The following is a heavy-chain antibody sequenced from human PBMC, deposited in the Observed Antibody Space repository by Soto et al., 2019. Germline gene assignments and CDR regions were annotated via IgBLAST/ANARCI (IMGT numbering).Heavy chain of an antibody. V-gene: IGHV3-30*18. CDR2: ISYDGSNK. D-gene: IGHD1-26*01. Sequence: GGSLRLSCAASGFTFSSYGMHWVRQAPGKGLEWVAVISYDGSNKYYADSVKGRFTISRDNSKNTLYLQMNSLRAEDTAVYYCAKDGPPLVGATPHYFDYWGQGTLVTVSS. CDR1: GFTFSSYG. CDR3: AKDGPPLVGATPHYFDY. J-gene: IGHJ4*02.